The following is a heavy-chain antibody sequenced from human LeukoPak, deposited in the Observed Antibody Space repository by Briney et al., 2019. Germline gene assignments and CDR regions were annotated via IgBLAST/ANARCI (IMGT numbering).Heavy chain of an antibody. CDR1: GFTFSSYG. CDR2: IWYDGSNK. J-gene: IGHJ4*02. CDR3: AKDKRGGIAAHHFDY. Sequence: PGRSLRLSCAASGFTFSSYGMHWVRQAPGKGLEWVAVIWYDGSNKYYADSVKGRFTISRDNSKNTLYLQMNSLRAEDTAVYYCAKDKRGGIAAHHFDYWGQGTLVTVSS. V-gene: IGHV3-33*06. D-gene: IGHD6-6*01.